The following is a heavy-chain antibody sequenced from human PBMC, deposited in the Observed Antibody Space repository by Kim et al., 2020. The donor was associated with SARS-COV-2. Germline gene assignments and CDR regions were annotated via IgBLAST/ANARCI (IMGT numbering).Heavy chain of an antibody. J-gene: IGHJ4*02. Sequence: SETLSLTCAVSGYSISSANWWGWIRQPPGKGLEWIGHIDYSGDTYYNPSLKSRVTMSVDTSKSQFSLKLRSVTAIDTAVYYCARKMTGRYLFDYWGQGALVTVSS. CDR3: ARKMTGRYLFDY. CDR2: IDYSGDT. CDR1: GYSISSANW. V-gene: IGHV4-28*01. D-gene: IGHD1-26*01.